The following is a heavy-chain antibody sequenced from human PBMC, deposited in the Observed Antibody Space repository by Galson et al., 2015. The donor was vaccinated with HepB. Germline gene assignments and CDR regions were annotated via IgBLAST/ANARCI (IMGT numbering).Heavy chain of an antibody. V-gene: IGHV1-69*13. CDR1: GGTFSSYA. J-gene: IGHJ6*02. CDR3: ARDLIVVVPPAKDPYYYGMDV. Sequence: SVKVSCKASGGTFSSYAITWVRQAPGQGLEWMGGIIPIFGTANYAQKFQGRVTITADESTSTAYMELSSLRSEDTAVYYCARDLIVVVPPAKDPYYYGMDVWGQGTTVTVSS. CDR2: IIPIFGTA. D-gene: IGHD2-2*01.